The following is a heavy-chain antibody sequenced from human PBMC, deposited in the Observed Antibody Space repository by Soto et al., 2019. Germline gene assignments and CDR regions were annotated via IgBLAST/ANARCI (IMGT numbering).Heavy chain of an antibody. D-gene: IGHD3-16*01. CDR3: ARATYYDYVWGTFDI. CDR1: GRSFSVYY. V-gene: IGHV4-34*01. J-gene: IGHJ3*02. Sequence: PESLSLTCAVYGRSFSVYYSSWIRQLPGKGLGWNGAMNHMGTNNYNTSLKSRVTISVDTSKNQFSLKLSSVTAADTAVYYCARATYYDYVWGTFDIWGQRTMVTVSS. CDR2: MNHMGTN.